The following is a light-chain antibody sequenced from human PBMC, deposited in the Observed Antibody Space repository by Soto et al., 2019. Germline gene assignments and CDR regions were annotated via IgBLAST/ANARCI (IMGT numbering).Light chain of an antibody. CDR2: EVS. V-gene: IGLV2-23*02. CDR3: RSYAGSSTHV. J-gene: IGLJ1*01. CDR1: SSDVGSSNL. Sequence: QSVLTQPASVSGSPGQSITFSCTGTSSDVGSSNLVSWYQQHPGKAPKLLIYEVSKRPSGVSNRFSGSKSGNKASLTISGLQAEDEADYYCRSYAGSSTHVFGTGTKVTVL.